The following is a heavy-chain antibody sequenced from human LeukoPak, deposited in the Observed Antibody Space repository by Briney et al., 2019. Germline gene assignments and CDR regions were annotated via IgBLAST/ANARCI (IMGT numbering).Heavy chain of an antibody. CDR3: ARGRNSGFDY. V-gene: IGHV6-1*01. CDR2: TYYRSKWNN. CDR1: GDSVSGNSAVA. D-gene: IGHD2/OR15-2a*01. J-gene: IGHJ4*02. Sequence: SQTLSLTCAISGDSVSGNSAVAWNWLRQSPSKGLEWLGRTYYRSKWNNDYVVSVKSRITINPDTSKNQFSLHLNSVTPEDTAVYYCARGRNSGFDYWGQGTLVTVSS.